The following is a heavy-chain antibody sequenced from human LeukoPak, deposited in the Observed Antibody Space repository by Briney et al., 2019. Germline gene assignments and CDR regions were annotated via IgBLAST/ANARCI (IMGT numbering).Heavy chain of an antibody. Sequence: PSETLSLTCTVSGGSISSTTYYWGWIRQPPGKGLEWIGSIYHSGSTYYNPSLKSRVTISVDTSKNQFSLKLSSVTAADTAVYYCARVGSLYYFDYWGQGTLVTVSS. CDR2: IYHSGST. CDR1: GGSISSTTYY. V-gene: IGHV4-39*07. J-gene: IGHJ4*02. CDR3: ARVGSLYYFDY.